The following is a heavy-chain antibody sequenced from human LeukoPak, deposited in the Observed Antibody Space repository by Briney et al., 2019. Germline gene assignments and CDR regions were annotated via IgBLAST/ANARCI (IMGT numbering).Heavy chain of an antibody. D-gene: IGHD2-15*01. J-gene: IGHJ4*02. CDR3: ARASGCSGGACSYGFFDS. V-gene: IGHV3-7*01. CDR1: GFTSSSKW. Sequence: GGSLRLSCVGSGFTSSSKWTSWVRRAPGKGLEWVGNIQPDGSEQYPVDSVKGRFTISRDNAKNSLFLQMNSLRVEDTAVYFCARASGCSGGACSYGFFDSWGQGTPVTVSS. CDR2: IQPDGSEQ.